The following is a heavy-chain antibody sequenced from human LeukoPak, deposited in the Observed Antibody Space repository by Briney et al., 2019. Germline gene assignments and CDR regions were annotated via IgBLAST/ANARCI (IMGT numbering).Heavy chain of an antibody. V-gene: IGHV1-18*01. D-gene: IGHD5-18*01. Sequence: ASVTVSCTASGYTFTSYGISWVRQAPGQGLEWMGWISGDNGNTNYSQKFQGRVTITTDTSTNTAYMELRSLRSDDTAVYYCTREALGYSWFDPWGQGTLVTVSS. CDR1: GYTFTSYG. J-gene: IGHJ5*02. CDR3: TREALGYSWFDP. CDR2: ISGDNGNT.